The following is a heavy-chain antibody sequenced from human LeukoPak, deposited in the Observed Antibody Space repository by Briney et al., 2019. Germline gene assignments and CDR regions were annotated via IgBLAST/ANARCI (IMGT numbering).Heavy chain of an antibody. V-gene: IGHV1-2*06. CDR3: PRGVTLTRSGSDY. CDR2: INPNSGGT. Sequence: GASVKVSCKASGYTFTGYYMHWVRQAPGQGLEWMGRINPNSGGTNYAQKFQGRVTMTRDTSISTAYRELSRLRSDDTAVYYCPRGVTLTRSGSDYWGQGTLVTVSS. CDR1: GYTFTGYY. D-gene: IGHD6-19*01. J-gene: IGHJ4*02.